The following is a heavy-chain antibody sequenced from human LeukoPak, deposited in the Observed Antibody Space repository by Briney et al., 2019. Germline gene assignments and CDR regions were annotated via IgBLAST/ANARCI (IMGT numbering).Heavy chain of an antibody. CDR2: INPNSGGT. D-gene: IGHD3-22*01. CDR3: ARPPGPYYYDSSGYYVPYHFDY. Sequence: GASVKVSCKASGYTFTAYDMHWVRQAPGQGLEWVGRINPNSGGTNYAQKFQGRVTMTRDTSISTAYMELSRLRSDDTAVYYCARPPGPYYYDSSGYYVPYHFDYWGQGTLVTVSS. CDR1: GYTFTAYD. J-gene: IGHJ4*02. V-gene: IGHV1-2*06.